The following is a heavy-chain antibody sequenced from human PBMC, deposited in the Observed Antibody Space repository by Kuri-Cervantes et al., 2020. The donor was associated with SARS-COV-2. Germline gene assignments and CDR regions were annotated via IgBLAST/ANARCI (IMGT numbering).Heavy chain of an antibody. D-gene: IGHD3-9*01. CDR2: ISSSDEK. CDR3: ARIGSNFYYYFDY. Sequence: SGPTLVKPTETLTLTCTVSGFSLTNVKMGVSWIRQPPGRALEWPADISSSDEKSYSPPLKNRLTIFADTSKSQVVLTMTNMDIVDSATYYCARIGSNFYYYFDYWGQGTLVTVSS. CDR1: GFSLTNVKMG. J-gene: IGHJ4*02. V-gene: IGHV2-26*01.